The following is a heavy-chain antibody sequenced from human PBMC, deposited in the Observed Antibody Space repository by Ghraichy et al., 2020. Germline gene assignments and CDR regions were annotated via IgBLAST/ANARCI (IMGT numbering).Heavy chain of an antibody. D-gene: IGHD4/OR15-4a*01. Sequence: GGSLRLSCAASGFTFSSYWMHWVRQAPGKGLVWVSRISSDGSTTSYADSVKGRFSISRDNAKNTLYLQMNSLRAEDTAVFYCARLGASMVTLGGQGTLVTVSS. CDR1: GFTFSSYW. V-gene: IGHV3-74*01. CDR2: ISSDGSTT. CDR3: ARLGASMVTL. J-gene: IGHJ4*02.